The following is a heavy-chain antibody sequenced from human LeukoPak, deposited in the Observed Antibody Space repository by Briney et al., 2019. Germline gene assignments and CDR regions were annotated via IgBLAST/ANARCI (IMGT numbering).Heavy chain of an antibody. D-gene: IGHD3-22*01. CDR2: IYHSGST. CDR1: GGSISSYY. J-gene: IGHJ4*02. CDR3: ARDDHYYDSSGYYRVFDY. Sequence: PSETLSLTCTVSGGSISSYYWGWIRQPPGKGLEWIGSIYHSGSTYYNPSLKSRVTISVDTSKNQFSLKLSSVTAADTAVYYCARDDHYYDSSGYYRVFDYWGQGTLVTVSS. V-gene: IGHV4-38-2*02.